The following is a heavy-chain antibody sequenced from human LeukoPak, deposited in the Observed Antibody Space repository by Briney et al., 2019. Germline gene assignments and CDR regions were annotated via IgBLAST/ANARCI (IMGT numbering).Heavy chain of an antibody. CDR2: IQYDGSNQ. Sequence: GGSLRLSCAASPFTFSSYGMHWVRQAPGKGLEWVAYIQYDGSNQQYADSVKGRFSISRDSSKNILYLQMNSLRAEDTAVYYCAKDRCSNGVGCYYYYMDAWGKGTTVTVSS. CDR3: AKDRCSNGVGCYYYYMDA. D-gene: IGHD2-8*01. CDR1: PFTFSSYG. V-gene: IGHV3-30*02. J-gene: IGHJ6*03.